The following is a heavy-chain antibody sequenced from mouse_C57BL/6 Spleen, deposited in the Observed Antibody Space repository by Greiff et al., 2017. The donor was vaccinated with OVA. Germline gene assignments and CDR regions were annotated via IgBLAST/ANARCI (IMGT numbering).Heavy chain of an antibody. J-gene: IGHJ3*01. V-gene: IGHV1-54*01. CDR2: INPGSGGT. CDR1: GYAFTNYL. Sequence: QVQLQQSGAELVRPGTSVKVSCKASGYAFTNYLIEWVKQRPGQGLEWIGVINPGSGGTNYNEKFKGKATLTADKSSSTAYMQLSSLTSEDSAVYYCARGAFGSSYPAWFAYWGQGTLVTVSA. CDR3: ARGAFGSSYPAWFAY. D-gene: IGHD1-1*01.